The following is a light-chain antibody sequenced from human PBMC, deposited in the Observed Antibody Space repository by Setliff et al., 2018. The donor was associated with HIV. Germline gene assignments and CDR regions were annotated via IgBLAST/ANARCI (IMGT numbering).Light chain of an antibody. V-gene: IGLV2-14*03. CDR3: CSFTSSNTYV. CDR1: SRDVGGGSNY. Sequence: QSVLTQAAFVSGSPGQSITMSCTGTSRDVGGGSNYVSWFQQHPGKAPKLIIFDVNKRPSGVSDRFSASKSGNTASLTISGLQADDEADYYCCSFTSSNTYVFGTGTKVTVL. CDR2: DVN. J-gene: IGLJ1*01.